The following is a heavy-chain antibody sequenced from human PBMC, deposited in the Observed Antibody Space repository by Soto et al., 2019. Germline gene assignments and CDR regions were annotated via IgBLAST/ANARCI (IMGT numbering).Heavy chain of an antibody. V-gene: IGHV1-18*04. Sequence: ASVKFSCKASGYTFTSYGISWVRQAPGQGLEWMGWISAYNGNTNYAQKLQGRVTMTTDTSTSTAYMELRRLRSDDTAVHYCARGGSDDFWSGYYQAGYYGMDVWGEGTKVTVSS. CDR2: ISAYNGNT. J-gene: IGHJ6*04. D-gene: IGHD3-3*01. CDR3: ARGGSDDFWSGYYQAGYYGMDV. CDR1: GYTFTSYG.